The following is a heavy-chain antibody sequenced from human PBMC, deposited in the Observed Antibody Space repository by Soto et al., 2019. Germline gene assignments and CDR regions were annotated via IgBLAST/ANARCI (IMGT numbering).Heavy chain of an antibody. CDR3: AKDLSDRHCSGGSCYSAGYFQH. CDR2: ISYDGSNK. Sequence: QVQLVESGGGVVQPGRSLRLSCAASGFTFSSYGMHWVRQAPGEGLEWVAVISYDGSNKYYAASVKGRFTISRDNSKNTLYLQMNSLRAEDTAVYYCAKDLSDRHCSGGSCYSAGYFQHWGQGTLVTVSS. J-gene: IGHJ1*01. CDR1: GFTFSSYG. D-gene: IGHD2-15*01. V-gene: IGHV3-30*18.